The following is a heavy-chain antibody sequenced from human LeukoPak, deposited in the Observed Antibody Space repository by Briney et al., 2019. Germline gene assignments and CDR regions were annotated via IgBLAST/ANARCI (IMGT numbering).Heavy chain of an antibody. CDR2: IYPGDSDT. CDR1: GYSFTSYW. V-gene: IGHV5-51*01. J-gene: IGHJ5*02. D-gene: IGHD2-2*01. Sequence: GESLEISCKGSGYSFTSYWIGWVRRMPGKGLEWMGIIYPGDSDTRYSPSFQGQVTISADKSISTAYLQWSSLKASDTAMYYCARQRCTSCPLHNSFDPWGQGTLVTVPS. CDR3: ARQRCTSCPLHNSFDP.